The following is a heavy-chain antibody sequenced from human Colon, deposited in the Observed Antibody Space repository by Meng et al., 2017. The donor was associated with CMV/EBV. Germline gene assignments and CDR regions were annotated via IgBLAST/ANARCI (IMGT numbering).Heavy chain of an antibody. V-gene: IGHV3-23*03. Sequence: GESLKISCAATGFTFSIYAMCWVRQAPGKGLEWVSMVYSSATSTFYADSVRGRFTISRDNSKNTVYLQMNNLRAEDTALYYCAKHVAGPNKGWFDPWGQGTLVTVSS. CDR3: AKHVAGPNKGWFDP. D-gene: IGHD4/OR15-4a*01. CDR2: VYSSATST. CDR1: GFTFSIYA. J-gene: IGHJ5*02.